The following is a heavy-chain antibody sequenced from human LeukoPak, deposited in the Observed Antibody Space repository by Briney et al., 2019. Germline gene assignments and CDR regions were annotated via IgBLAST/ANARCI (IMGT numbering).Heavy chain of an antibody. CDR3: ARLDGGYYYGSGSYYSFDY. J-gene: IGHJ4*02. CDR2: INHSGST. D-gene: IGHD3-10*01. Sequence: SETLSLTCAVYGGSFSGYYWSWIRQPPGKGLEWIGEINHSGSTNYNPSLKSRVTISVDTSKNQFSLKLSSVTAADTAVYYCARLDGGYYYGSGSYYSFDYWGQGTLVTVSS. CDR1: GGSFSGYY. V-gene: IGHV4-34*01.